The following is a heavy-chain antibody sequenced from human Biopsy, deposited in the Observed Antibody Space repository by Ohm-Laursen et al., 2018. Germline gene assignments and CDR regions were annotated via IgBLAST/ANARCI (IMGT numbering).Heavy chain of an antibody. J-gene: IGHJ6*02. CDR3: ARELGNGMDV. CDR1: ESTFRSYW. V-gene: IGHV3-48*01. CDR2: ISSSSSPI. Sequence: GSLRLSCTASESTFRSYWMDWVRQAPGKGLEWVSYISSSSSPIYYADSVKGRFTISRDNAKNSLSLQMKSLRAEDTAVYYCARELGNGMDVWGQGTPVTVSS.